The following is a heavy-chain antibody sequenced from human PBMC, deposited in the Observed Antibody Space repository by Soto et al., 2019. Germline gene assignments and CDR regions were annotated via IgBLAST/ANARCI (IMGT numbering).Heavy chain of an antibody. J-gene: IGHJ4*02. V-gene: IGHV5-51*01. Sequence: GESLKISCKGSGYSFTSYWIGWVRQMPGKGLEWMGIIYPGDSDTRYSPSFQGQVTISADKSISTAYLQWSSLKASDTAMYYCXSXXXSXXXXXXXWGQGTLVTVSS. CDR3: XSXXXSXXXXXXX. CDR2: IYPGDSDT. CDR1: GYSFTSYW.